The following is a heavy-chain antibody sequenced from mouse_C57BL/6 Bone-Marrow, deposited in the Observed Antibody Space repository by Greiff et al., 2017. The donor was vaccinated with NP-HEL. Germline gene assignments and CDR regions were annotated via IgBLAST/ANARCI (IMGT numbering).Heavy chain of an antibody. V-gene: IGHV5-12*01. Sequence: EVKVEESGGGLVQPGGSLKLSCAASGFTFSDYYMYWVRQTPEKRLEWVAYISNGGGSTYYPDTVKCRFTISRDNAKNNLYLQMSRLKSEDTAMYYCASNWDGWYFDVWGTGTTVTVSS. CDR1: GFTFSDYY. D-gene: IGHD4-1*01. CDR3: ASNWDGWYFDV. J-gene: IGHJ1*03. CDR2: ISNGGGST.